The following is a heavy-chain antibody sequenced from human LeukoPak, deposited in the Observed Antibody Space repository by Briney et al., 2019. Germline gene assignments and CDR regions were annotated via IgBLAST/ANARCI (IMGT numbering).Heavy chain of an antibody. CDR1: GYTFTSYG. CDR2: ISAYNGNT. J-gene: IGHJ4*02. Sequence: ASVKVSCKASGYTFTSYGISWVRQAPGQGLEWMGWISAYNGNTNYAQKLQGRVTMTTDTSTSTAYMELRSLRSDDTAVYYCARDSAYDSSGYYYYWGQGTLVTVSS. V-gene: IGHV1-18*01. CDR3: ARDSAYDSSGYYYY. D-gene: IGHD3-22*01.